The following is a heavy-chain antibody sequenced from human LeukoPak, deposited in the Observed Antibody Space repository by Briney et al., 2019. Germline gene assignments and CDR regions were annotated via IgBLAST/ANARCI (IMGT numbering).Heavy chain of an antibody. V-gene: IGHV4-39*07. D-gene: IGHD3-22*01. CDR3: ARASIVKYYYDSSGDAFDI. CDR1: GGSISSSSYY. Sequence: SETLSLTCTVSGGSISSSSYYWGWIRQPPGKGLEWIGSIYYSGSTYYNPSLKSRVTISVDRSKNQFSLKLSSVTAADTAVYYCARASIVKYYYDSSGDAFDIWGQGTMVTVSS. CDR2: IYYSGST. J-gene: IGHJ3*02.